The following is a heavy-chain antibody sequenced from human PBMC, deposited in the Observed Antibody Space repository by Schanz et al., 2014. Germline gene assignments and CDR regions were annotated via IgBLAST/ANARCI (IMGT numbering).Heavy chain of an antibody. CDR2: IYDSGNT. Sequence: QVQLEESGAGLVKPSGTLSLTCAVSGASVSSDNWWNWVRQPPGKGLEWIGEIYDSGNTNYNPSLKSRVTMSVDDSKNQFSLRLTSVTAADTAVYYCYGMDVWGQGTTVTVSS. CDR3: YGMDV. J-gene: IGHJ6*02. V-gene: IGHV4-4*02. CDR1: GASVSSDNW.